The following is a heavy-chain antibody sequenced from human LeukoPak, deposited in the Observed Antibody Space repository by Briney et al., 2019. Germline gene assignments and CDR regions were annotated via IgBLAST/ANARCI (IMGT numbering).Heavy chain of an antibody. CDR2: INPNSGGT. V-gene: IGHV1-2*02. CDR1: GYTFTGYY. D-gene: IGHD1-26*01. Sequence: ASVKVSCKASGYTFTGYYMHWVRQAPGQGLEWMGWINPNSGGTNYAQKFQGRVTMTRDTPISTAYMELSRLRSDDTAVYYCAKSIVGATTFVSWGQGTLVTVSS. CDR3: AKSIVGATTFVS. J-gene: IGHJ5*02.